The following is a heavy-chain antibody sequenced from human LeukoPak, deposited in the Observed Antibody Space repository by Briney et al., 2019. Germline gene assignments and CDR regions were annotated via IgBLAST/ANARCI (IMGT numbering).Heavy chain of an antibody. CDR3: AKDSSVVVPAAIPY. CDR1: GFTFSSYA. D-gene: IGHD2-2*01. Sequence: AGGSLRLSCAASGFTFSSYAMSWVRQAPGKGLEWVSAISGSGGSTYYADSVKGRFTISRDNSKNTLYLQMNSLRAEATAVYSCAKDSSVVVPAAIPYWGQGTLVTVSS. J-gene: IGHJ4*02. CDR2: ISGSGGST. V-gene: IGHV3-23*01.